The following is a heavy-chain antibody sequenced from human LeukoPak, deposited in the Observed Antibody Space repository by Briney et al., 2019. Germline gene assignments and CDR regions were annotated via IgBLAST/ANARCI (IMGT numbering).Heavy chain of an antibody. D-gene: IGHD3-3*01. CDR2: ISSSSSYI. CDR1: GFTFSSYS. V-gene: IGHV3-21*01. J-gene: IGHJ6*02. Sequence: GESLKIPCAASGFTFSSYSMNWVRQAPGKGLEWVSSISSSSSYIYYADSVKGRFTISRDNAKNSLYLQMNSLRAEDTAVYYCARDPGGYYDFWSGYYKNYYYYGMDVWGQGTTVTVSS. CDR3: ARDPGGYYDFWSGYYKNYYYYGMDV.